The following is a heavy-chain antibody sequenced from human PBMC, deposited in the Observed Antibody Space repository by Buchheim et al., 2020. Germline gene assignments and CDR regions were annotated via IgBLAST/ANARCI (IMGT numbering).Heavy chain of an antibody. Sequence: QVQLVQSGAEVKKPGASVKVSCKASGYTFTSYDINWVRQATGQGLEWMGWMNPNSGNTGYAQKFQGRVTMTRNTPISTAYMELGSLRSEDTAVYYCARECSSTSCYRAMGDYYYYYGMDVWGQGTT. CDR2: MNPNSGNT. D-gene: IGHD2-2*02. CDR3: ARECSSTSCYRAMGDYYYYYGMDV. J-gene: IGHJ6*02. V-gene: IGHV1-8*01. CDR1: GYTFTSYD.